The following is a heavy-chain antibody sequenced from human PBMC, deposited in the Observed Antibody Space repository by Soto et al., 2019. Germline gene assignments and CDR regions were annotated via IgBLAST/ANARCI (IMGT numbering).Heavy chain of an antibody. CDR2: IKAYSGNT. D-gene: IGHD4-17*01. V-gene: IGHV1-18*04. J-gene: IGHJ4*02. Sequence: ASVKVSCKASGYTFPPSIISWVRQAPGQGLEWLGWIKAYSGNTNYAPKLQGRVTMTTDTSTSTAYLELRSLTNDDTAMYYCAIANYGDDDYWGQGTRVTVSS. CDR1: GYTFPPSI. CDR3: AIANYGDDDY.